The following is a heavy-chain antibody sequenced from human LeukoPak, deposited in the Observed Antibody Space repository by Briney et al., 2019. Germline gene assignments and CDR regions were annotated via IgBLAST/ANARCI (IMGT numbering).Heavy chain of an antibody. J-gene: IGHJ4*02. Sequence: GGSLRLSCAASGFTFSDYYMSWIRQAPGKGLEWVAFIRYDGNNEHYADSVKGRFTMSRDNSKNTLSLQLNGLRAEDTAMYYCAKDLYCSITTCYVQGCLDFWGQGILVTVSS. D-gene: IGHD2-2*01. CDR1: GFTFSDYY. CDR3: AKDLYCSITTCYVQGCLDF. CDR2: IRYDGNNE. V-gene: IGHV3-30*02.